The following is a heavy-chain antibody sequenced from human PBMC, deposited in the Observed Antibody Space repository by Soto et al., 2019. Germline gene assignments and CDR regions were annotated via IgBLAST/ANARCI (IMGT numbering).Heavy chain of an antibody. CDR2: IERDDDDK. CDR1: GFSLTSPGMC. J-gene: IGHJ6*02. D-gene: IGHD1-20*01. CDR3: ARSIRGPRRFNGMDV. Sequence: ASGPTLVNPTETLTLTCTFSGFSLTSPGMCVSWTRQPPGKALEWLALIERDDDDKYYSTSLKTRLTISKDTRKNQVVLTMANMDPADTGTYYCARSIRGPRRFNGMDVWGQGTTVTVS. V-gene: IGHV2-70*13.